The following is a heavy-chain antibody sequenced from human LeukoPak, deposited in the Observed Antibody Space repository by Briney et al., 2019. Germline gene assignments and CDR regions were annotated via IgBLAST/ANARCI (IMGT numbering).Heavy chain of an antibody. J-gene: IGHJ5*02. V-gene: IGHV1-18*01. CDR3: ARDRPSSRTGGKARYNWNDVNWFDP. CDR2: ISAYNGNT. Sequence: GASVKVSCKASGYTFTSYGISWVRQAPGQGLEWMGWISAYNGNTNYAQKLQGRVTMTTDTSTSTAYMELRSLRSDDTAVYYCARDRPSSRTGGKARYNWNDVNWFDPWGQGTLVTVSS. CDR1: GYTFTSYG. D-gene: IGHD1-1*01.